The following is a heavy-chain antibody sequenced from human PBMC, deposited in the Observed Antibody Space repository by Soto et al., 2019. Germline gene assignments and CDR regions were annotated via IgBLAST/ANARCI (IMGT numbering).Heavy chain of an antibody. J-gene: IGHJ4*02. V-gene: IGHV4-39*01. CDR3: AGQTASIVRQGDFDY. D-gene: IGHD2-2*01. CDR1: GDSITSSSYY. Sequence: QLVLQESGPGVVKPSETLSLTCSVSGDSITSSSYYWGWIRQTPQTGLEWIGSIYYSGSTFYNPSHKSRVTVSVDTSKNQFSLKVTSVSAADTSLYLCAGQTASIVRQGDFDYWGQGTLVTVSS. CDR2: IYYSGST.